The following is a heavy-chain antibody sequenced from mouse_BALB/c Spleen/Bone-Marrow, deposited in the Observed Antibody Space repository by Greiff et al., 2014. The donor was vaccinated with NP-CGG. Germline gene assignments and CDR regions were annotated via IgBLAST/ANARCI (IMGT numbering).Heavy chain of an antibody. Sequence: VQLQESGAELVKPGASVKLSCKASGYTFTSYWIHWVKLRPGQGLEWIGEINPSNGRTNYNEKFKNKATLTVDKSSSTAYIQLGSLTSEDSAVYYCARYDGPAWFAYWGQGTLVTVSA. CDR3: ARYDGPAWFAY. V-gene: IGHV1S81*02. CDR2: INPSNGRT. J-gene: IGHJ3*01. CDR1: GYTFTSYW. D-gene: IGHD2-3*01.